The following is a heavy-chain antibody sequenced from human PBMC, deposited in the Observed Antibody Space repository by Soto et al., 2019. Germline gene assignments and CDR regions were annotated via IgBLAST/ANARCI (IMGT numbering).Heavy chain of an antibody. V-gene: IGHV4-31*03. CDR1: GGSISSGGYY. D-gene: IGHD6-19*01. CDR3: ARGIAVAGTRFDP. CDR2: IYYSGST. Sequence: QVQLQESGPGLVKPSQTLSLTCTVSGGSISSGGYYWSWIRQHPGKGLEWIGYIYYSGSTYYNPSLKSRVTITVDTSKNQFSLKLSSVTAADTAVYYCARGIAVAGTRFDPWGQGTLVTVSS. J-gene: IGHJ5*02.